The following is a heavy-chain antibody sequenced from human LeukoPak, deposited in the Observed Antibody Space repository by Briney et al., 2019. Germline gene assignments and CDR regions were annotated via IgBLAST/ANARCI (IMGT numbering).Heavy chain of an antibody. CDR1: GFTFSSYW. J-gene: IGHJ4*02. V-gene: IGHV3-7*03. Sequence: PGGSLRLSCAASGFTFSSYWMSWARQAPGKGLEWVANIKQDGSEKYYVDSVKGRFTISRDNAKNSLYLQMNSLRAEDTAVYYCARYIVVVPAAMFDYWGQGTLVTVSS. CDR2: IKQDGSEK. CDR3: ARYIVVVPAAMFDY. D-gene: IGHD2-2*01.